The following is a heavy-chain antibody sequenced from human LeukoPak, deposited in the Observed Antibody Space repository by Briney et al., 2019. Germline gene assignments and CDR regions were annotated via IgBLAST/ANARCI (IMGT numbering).Heavy chain of an antibody. D-gene: IGHD2-21*02. CDR2: ISSSSSYT. J-gene: IGHJ3*02. V-gene: IGHV3-48*03. CDR3: ARVKNMVVTAFDI. Sequence: QSGGSLRLSCAASGFSFSSYEMNWVRQAPGKGLEWVSYISSSSSYTNYADSVKGRFTISRDNAKNSLYLQMNSLRAEDTAVYYCARVKNMVVTAFDIWGQGTMVTVSS. CDR1: GFSFSSYE.